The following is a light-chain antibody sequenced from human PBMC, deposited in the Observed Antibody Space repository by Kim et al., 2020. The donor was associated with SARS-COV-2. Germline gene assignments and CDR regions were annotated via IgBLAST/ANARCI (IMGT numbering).Light chain of an antibody. V-gene: IGLV3-1*01. CDR1: KLGRKF. CDR3: QAWGSTSYV. Sequence: VSPGQTATITCSGDKLGRKFVSWYQQRPGQSPVVVIYQDTKRPAGISERFSGSNSGTTATLTISGTHTLDEADYYCQAWGSTSYVFGTGTKVTVL. CDR2: QDT. J-gene: IGLJ1*01.